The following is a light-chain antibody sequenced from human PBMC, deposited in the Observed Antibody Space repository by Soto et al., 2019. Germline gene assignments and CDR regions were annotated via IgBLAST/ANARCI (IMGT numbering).Light chain of an antibody. V-gene: IGKV3-20*01. CDR3: QQYGSSALT. CDR1: QSVSSSY. Sequence: EIVMTQSPATLSLSPGETATLSCRASQSVSSSYLAWYQQKPGQAPRLLIYGASSRATGIPDRFSGSGSGTDFTLTISRLEPEDFAVYYCQQYGSSALTFGGGTKVDIK. CDR2: GAS. J-gene: IGKJ4*01.